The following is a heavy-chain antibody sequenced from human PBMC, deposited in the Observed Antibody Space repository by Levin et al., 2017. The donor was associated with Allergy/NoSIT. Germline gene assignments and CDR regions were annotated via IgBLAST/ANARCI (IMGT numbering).Heavy chain of an antibody. CDR2: IYWDDDK. CDR1: GFSLSTSGVG. D-gene: IGHD3-9*01. V-gene: IGHV2-5*02. J-gene: IGHJ3*02. Sequence: SGPTLVKPTQTLTLTCTFSGFSLSTSGVGVGWIRQPPGKALEWLALIYWDDDKRYSPSLKSRLTITKDTSKNQVVLTMTNMDPVDTATYYCAHIGSIFFHDAFDIWGQGTMVTVSS. CDR3: AHIGSIFFHDAFDI.